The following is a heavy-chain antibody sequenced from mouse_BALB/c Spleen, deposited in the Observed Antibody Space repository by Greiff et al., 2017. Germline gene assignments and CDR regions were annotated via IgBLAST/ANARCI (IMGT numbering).Heavy chain of an antibody. CDR2: INPYNDGT. CDR1: GYTFTSYV. D-gene: IGHD1-1*01. V-gene: IGHV1-14*01. CDR3: ARSPYYYGSSYDAMDY. Sequence: VQLQQSGPELVEPGASVKMSCKASGYTFTSYVMHWVKQKPGQGLEWIGYINPYNDGTKYNEKFKGKATLTSDKSSSTAYMELSSLTSEDSAVYYCARSPYYYGSSYDAMDYWGQGTSVTVSS. J-gene: IGHJ4*01.